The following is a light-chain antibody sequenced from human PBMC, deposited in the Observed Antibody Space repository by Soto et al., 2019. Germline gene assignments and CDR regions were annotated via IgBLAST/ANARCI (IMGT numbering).Light chain of an antibody. V-gene: IGKV3-20*01. CDR2: GAS. CDR3: HQYGRSPWT. Sequence: EIVLTQSPGTLSLSPGERATLSCRTSETVSNYYLAWYQQKPGQAPRLLIYGASNRATGIPDAFSGSGSGTDFTLTISRLEPEDFAVYYCHQYGRSPWTFGQGTKVEI. CDR1: ETVSNYY. J-gene: IGKJ1*01.